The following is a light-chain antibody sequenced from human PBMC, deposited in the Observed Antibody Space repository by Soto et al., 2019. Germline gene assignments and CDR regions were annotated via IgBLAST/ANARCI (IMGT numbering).Light chain of an antibody. Sequence: ETVLTQSPATLSLSPGERATLSCRASRSISTYLAWYQQKPGQAPRLLIYEALNRATGIPARFSGSGSGTCLTLRISSLEPEDFAVYYCPQRNNWQLTVGGGTKVDIK. CDR2: EAL. J-gene: IGKJ4*02. CDR1: RSISTY. CDR3: PQRNNWQLT. V-gene: IGKV3-11*01.